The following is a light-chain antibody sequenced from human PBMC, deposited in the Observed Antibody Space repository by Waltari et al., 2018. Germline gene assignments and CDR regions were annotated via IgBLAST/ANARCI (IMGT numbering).Light chain of an antibody. CDR1: QSVGRA. V-gene: IGKV3-20*01. J-gene: IGKJ1*01. Sequence: ELVLTQSPGTLALPPGERATLPCRASQSVGRALAWYQQKPGQAPRLLIYDTSTRATGISDKFSGSGSGTDFSLTISRVEPEDFAVYFCQMYVRLPVTFGQGTKVEVK. CDR3: QMYVRLPVT. CDR2: DTS.